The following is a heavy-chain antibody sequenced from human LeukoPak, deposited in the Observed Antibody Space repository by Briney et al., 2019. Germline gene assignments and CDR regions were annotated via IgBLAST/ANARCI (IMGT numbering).Heavy chain of an antibody. CDR1: GYTFNGYY. CDR2: INPNSGVT. CDR3: ARASGSDSSVKSYYYMGV. V-gene: IGHV1-2*02. J-gene: IGHJ6*03. Sequence: GSVKVSCKASGYTFNGYYIHWVRQAPGQGLEGMGWINPNSGVTKYAQNFQGRVTMTRDTSISRAYMELSSLISDDTAVYYCARASGSDSSVKSYYYMGVWGTGTTVTVSS. D-gene: IGHD6-6*01.